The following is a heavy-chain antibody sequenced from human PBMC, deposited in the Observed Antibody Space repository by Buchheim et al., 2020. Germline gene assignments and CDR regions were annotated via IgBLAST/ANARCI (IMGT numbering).Heavy chain of an antibody. Sequence: EVQLLESGGGLVQPGGSLRLSCAASGFTFSSYAMSWVRQAPGKGLEWVSVISGSGGSTYYADSVKGRFTISRDNSKNTLYLQMNSLRAEDTAVYSCAKDSNYDYVWGSSFDYWGQGTL. CDR3: AKDSNYDYVWGSSFDY. CDR2: ISGSGGST. CDR1: GFTFSSYA. J-gene: IGHJ4*02. V-gene: IGHV3-23*01. D-gene: IGHD3-16*01.